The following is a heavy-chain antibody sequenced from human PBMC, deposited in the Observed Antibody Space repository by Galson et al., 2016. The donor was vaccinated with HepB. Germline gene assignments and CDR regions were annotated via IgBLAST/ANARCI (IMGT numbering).Heavy chain of an antibody. V-gene: IGHV1-46*01. CDR2: INPNIGST. D-gene: IGHD2-15*01. CDR1: GYTFTEYY. CDR3: ARDGGYCGGGRCRVSKNWFDL. J-gene: IGHJ5*02. Sequence: SVKVSCKASGYTFTEYYIHWVRQAPGQGLEGMGIINPNIGSTTYAHNSQGRVSMTRDTSTGTVYMELSSLRSEDTAVYFCARDGGYCGGGRCRVSKNWFDLWGQGTPVTVSS.